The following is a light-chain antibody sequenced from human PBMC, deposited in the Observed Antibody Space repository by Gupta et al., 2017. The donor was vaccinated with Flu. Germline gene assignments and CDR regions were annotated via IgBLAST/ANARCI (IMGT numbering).Light chain of an antibody. Sequence: GNAPKLMLSEVSKRPSGVSPRFSGSKSGTPASLTISGLPAEDVADSYCCSYAGRSPLVFGGGTKLTVL. J-gene: IGLJ2*01. V-gene: IGLV2-23*02. CDR3: CSYAGRSPLV. CDR2: EVS.